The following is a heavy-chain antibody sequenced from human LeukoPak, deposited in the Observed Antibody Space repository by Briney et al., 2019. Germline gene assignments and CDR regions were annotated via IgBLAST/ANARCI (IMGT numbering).Heavy chain of an antibody. V-gene: IGHV3-74*01. CDR3: ARDFLHLGG. D-gene: IGHD3-16*01. J-gene: IGHJ3*01. CDR1: GFTFSSYW. Sequence: GGSLRLSCAASGFTFSSYWMHWVRQAPGKVLVWVSRIKTDGSNTNYADSVKGRFTISRDNAKNTLYLQMSSLRAEDTAVYYCARDFLHLGGWGQGTMVTVSS. CDR2: IKTDGSNT.